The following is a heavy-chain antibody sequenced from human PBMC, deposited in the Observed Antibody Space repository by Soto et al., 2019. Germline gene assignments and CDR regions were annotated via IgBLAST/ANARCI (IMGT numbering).Heavy chain of an antibody. D-gene: IGHD6-19*01. CDR1: GYTFTIYG. Sequence: ASVKVSCKASGYTFTIYGISWVRQAPGQGLEWMGWISDYNGNTNYAQKFQGRVTMTTDTSASTAYMELRSLRLDDTAVYYCARELYGSGWYNWFDPWGQGTLVTVSS. CDR3: ARELYGSGWYNWFDP. CDR2: ISDYNGNT. V-gene: IGHV1-18*01. J-gene: IGHJ5*02.